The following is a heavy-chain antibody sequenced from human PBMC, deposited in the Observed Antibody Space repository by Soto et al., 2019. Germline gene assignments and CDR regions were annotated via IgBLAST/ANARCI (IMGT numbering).Heavy chain of an antibody. Sequence: EVQLVESGGGLVQPGGSLRLSCAASGFTVSSNYRSWVRQAPGKGLEWVSVIYSGGSTYDADSVKGRFTISRDNSKNTLYVQMNRRRGEDTAVYYSARDRIPTGMDVWGRGTTVTVSS. CDR2: IYSGGST. CDR3: ARDRIPTGMDV. J-gene: IGHJ6*02. CDR1: GFTVSSNY. V-gene: IGHV3-66*01.